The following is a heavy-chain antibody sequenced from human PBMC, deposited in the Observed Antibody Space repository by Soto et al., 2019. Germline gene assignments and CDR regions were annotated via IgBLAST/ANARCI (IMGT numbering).Heavy chain of an antibody. Sequence: QVQLVESGGGVVQPGRSLRLSCIASGFTFSTYSIHWVRQAPGKGLEWVAVISHDGNIKFYADSVKGRFTVSRDNFKNTLFLEMNSLRDEDTCVYYCAKESGWNNWYFDLWGRGTLVTVSS. CDR2: ISHDGNIK. J-gene: IGHJ2*01. V-gene: IGHV3-30*18. CDR3: AKESGWNNWYFDL. CDR1: GFTFSTYS. D-gene: IGHD6-19*01.